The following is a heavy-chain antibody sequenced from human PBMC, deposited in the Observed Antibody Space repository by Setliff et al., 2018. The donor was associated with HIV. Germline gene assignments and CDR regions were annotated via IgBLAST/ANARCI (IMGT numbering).Heavy chain of an antibody. CDR1: GDSVTTPYY. D-gene: IGHD3-22*01. Sequence: SETLSLTCTLSGDSVTTPYYWGWIRQPPGKGLEWIGSIYYSGSTYYNPSLKSRVTISVDTSKNQFSLKLSSVTAADTAVYYCARGNNGYYYDSSGYYHWGQGTLVTVSS. CDR2: IYYSGST. V-gene: IGHV4-38-2*02. CDR3: ARGNNGYYYDSSGYYH. J-gene: IGHJ5*02.